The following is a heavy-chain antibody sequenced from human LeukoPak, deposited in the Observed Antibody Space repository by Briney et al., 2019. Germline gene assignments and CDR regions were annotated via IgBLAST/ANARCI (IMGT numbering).Heavy chain of an antibody. V-gene: IGHV1-2*02. CDR1: GYTFTGYY. D-gene: IGHD1-14*01. CDR2: INPNNGDT. J-gene: IGHJ6*03. CDR3: ARGVAGVYFYYYMDV. Sequence: ASVSVSCTASGYTFTGYYMHWVPQAPGEGLEWMGWINPNNGDTHYAQKFQGTVTMTRDTSISTAYMELSSLRSDDTAVYYCARGVAGVYFYYYMDVWGKGTTVTVSS.